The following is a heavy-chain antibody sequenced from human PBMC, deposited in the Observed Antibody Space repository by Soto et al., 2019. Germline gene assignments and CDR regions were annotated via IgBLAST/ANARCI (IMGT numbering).Heavy chain of an antibody. CDR1: ADTFTSYY. D-gene: IGHD2-21*02. CDR3: ARELYSCGGDYPYYMNY. J-gene: IGHJ1*01. CDR2: INPSCGST. Sequence: GASVKVSCTAPADTFTSYYIHWVRQAPGHGLEWIGIINPSCGSTRFAQTLQRRITMTTDTSTITVYMELRSLRWEDTAVYWCARELYSCGGDYPYYMNYWGQGTLDTVSS. V-gene: IGHV1-46*01.